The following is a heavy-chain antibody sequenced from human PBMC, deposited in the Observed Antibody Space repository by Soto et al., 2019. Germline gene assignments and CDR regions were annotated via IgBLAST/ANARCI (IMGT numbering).Heavy chain of an antibody. D-gene: IGHD2-2*02. CDR3: ARDLGPPNIVVVPDAIGYYGMDV. V-gene: IGHV3-33*01. CDR1: GFTFSSYG. CDR2: IWYDGSNK. Sequence: QVQLVESGGGVVQPGRSLRLSCAASGFTFSSYGMHWVRQAPGKGLEWVAVIWYDGSNKYYADSVKGRFTISRDNSKNTLYLQMNSLRAEDTAVYYCARDLGPPNIVVVPDAIGYYGMDVWGQGTTVTVSS. J-gene: IGHJ6*02.